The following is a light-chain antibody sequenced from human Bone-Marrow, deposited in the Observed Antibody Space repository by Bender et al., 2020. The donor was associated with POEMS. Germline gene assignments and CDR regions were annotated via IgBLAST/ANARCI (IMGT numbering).Light chain of an antibody. J-gene: IGLJ3*02. CDR1: KLGDKY. CDR2: QDT. V-gene: IGLV3-1*01. Sequence: SYELSQPSSVSVSPGQTAIITCSGNKLGDKYLCWYQQKPGQSPVMVMSQDTRRPSGIPARFSGSNSGKIATLTIRGIQAMDEAVYYCQAWDSSGAWVFGGGTKLNVL. CDR3: QAWDSSGAWV.